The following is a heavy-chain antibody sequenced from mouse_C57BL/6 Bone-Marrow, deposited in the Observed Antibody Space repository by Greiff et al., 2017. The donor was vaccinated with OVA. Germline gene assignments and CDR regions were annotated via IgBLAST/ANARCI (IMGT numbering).Heavy chain of an antibody. CDR3: ARGHSNYEGYFDY. D-gene: IGHD2-5*01. V-gene: IGHV3-1*01. CDR1: GYSITSGYD. CDR2: ISYSGST. J-gene: IGHJ2*01. Sequence: VQLKESGPGMVKPSQSLSLTCTVTGYSITSGYDWHWIRHFPGNKLEWMGYISYSGSTNYNPSLKSRISITHDTSKNHFFLKLNSVTTEDTATYYCARGHSNYEGYFDYWGQGTTLTVSS.